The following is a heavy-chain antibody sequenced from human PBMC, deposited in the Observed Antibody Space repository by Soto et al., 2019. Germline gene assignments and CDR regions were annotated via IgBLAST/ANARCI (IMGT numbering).Heavy chain of an antibody. D-gene: IGHD3-22*01. CDR2: ISYDGSNK. V-gene: IGHV3-30*18. J-gene: IGHJ4*02. Sequence: LRLSCAASGFTFSSYGMHWVRQAPGKGLEWVAVISYDGSNKYYADSVKGRFTISRDNSKNTLYLQMNSLRAEETAVYYCAKDRYYDSSGHLILFDYWGQGTLVTAPQ. CDR1: GFTFSSYG. CDR3: AKDRYYDSSGHLILFDY.